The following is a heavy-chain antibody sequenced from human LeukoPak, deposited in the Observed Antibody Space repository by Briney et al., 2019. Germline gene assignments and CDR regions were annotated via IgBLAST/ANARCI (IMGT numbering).Heavy chain of an antibody. Sequence: PGGSLRLSCEVSGFTFSSYWMSWVRQAPGKGLEWVANIKQDGSEEYCVDSVKGRFTISRDNAKNSLYLQMNSLRAEDTAVYYCARDAALYYYDTSGPFDYWGQGTLVTVSS. J-gene: IGHJ4*02. CDR3: ARDAALYYYDTSGPFDY. D-gene: IGHD3-22*01. CDR1: GFTFSSYW. V-gene: IGHV3-7*03. CDR2: IKQDGSEE.